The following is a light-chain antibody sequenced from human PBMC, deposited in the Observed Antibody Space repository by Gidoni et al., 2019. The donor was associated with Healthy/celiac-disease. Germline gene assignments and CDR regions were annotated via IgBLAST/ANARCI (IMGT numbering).Light chain of an antibody. CDR1: SSNIGSNY. CDR2: RDN. J-gene: IGLJ2*01. Sequence: QSVLTQPPSASGTPGQRVTISCSGSSSNIGSNYVYGYQQLPGTAPKLHIYRDNQRRSGVPGRFSGSKSGTSASLAISGLRSEDEADYYCAAWDDSLSGVVFGGGTKLTV. V-gene: IGLV1-47*01. CDR3: AAWDDSLSGVV.